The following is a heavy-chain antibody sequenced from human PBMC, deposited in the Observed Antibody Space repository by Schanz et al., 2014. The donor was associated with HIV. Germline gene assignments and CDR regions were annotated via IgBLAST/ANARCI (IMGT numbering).Heavy chain of an antibody. CDR3: AKGQRGMVRGDIAY. CDR2: ISGSGGTT. J-gene: IGHJ4*02. CDR1: GFTFSSYG. V-gene: IGHV3-23*04. D-gene: IGHD3-10*01. Sequence: EVQLVESGGGVVQPGRSLRLSCAASGFTFSSYGMHWVRQAPGKGLQWVSAISGSGGTTHYADSVKGRFTISRDNSKDTLFLQMNSLRAEDTAVYYCAKGQRGMVRGDIAYWGQGTLVTVSS.